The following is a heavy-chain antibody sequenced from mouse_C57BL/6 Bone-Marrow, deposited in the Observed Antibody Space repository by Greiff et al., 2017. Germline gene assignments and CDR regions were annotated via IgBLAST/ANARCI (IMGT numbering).Heavy chain of an antibody. Sequence: VQLQQSGAELMKPGASVKLSCKATGYTFTGYWIEWVKQRPGHGLEWIGEILPGSGSTNYNEKFKGKATFTADPSSNTAYMQLSSLTTEDAAIYYCARRRVDGYYFYFDYWGQGTTLTVSS. CDR2: ILPGSGST. J-gene: IGHJ2*01. CDR1: GYTFTGYW. V-gene: IGHV1-9*01. D-gene: IGHD2-3*01. CDR3: ARRRVDGYYFYFDY.